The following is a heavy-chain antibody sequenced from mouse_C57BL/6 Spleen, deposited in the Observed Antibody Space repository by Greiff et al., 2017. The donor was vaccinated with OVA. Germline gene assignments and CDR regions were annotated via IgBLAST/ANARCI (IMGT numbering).Heavy chain of an antibody. D-gene: IGHD1-1*01. J-gene: IGHJ3*01. V-gene: IGHV1-50*01. Sequence: QVQLQQPGAELVKPGASVKLSCKASGYTFTSYWMQWVKQRPGQGLEWIGEIDPSDSYTNYNQKFKGKATLTVDTSSSTAYMQLSSLTSEDSAVYYCARYYYGSSHQAWFAYWGQGTLVTVSA. CDR2: IDPSDSYT. CDR1: GYTFTSYW. CDR3: ARYYYGSSHQAWFAY.